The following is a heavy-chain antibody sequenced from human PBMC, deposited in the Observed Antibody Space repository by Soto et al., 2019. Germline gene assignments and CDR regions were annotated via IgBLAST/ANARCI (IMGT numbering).Heavy chain of an antibody. CDR1: GFTFSSYS. J-gene: IGHJ6*02. CDR3: ARDITGYCSGGSCFFYYGMDV. CDR2: ISSSSSTI. Sequence: GGSLRLSCAASGFTFSSYSMNWVRQAPGKGLELVSYISSSSSTIYYADSVKGRFTISRDNAKNSLYLQMNSLRDEDTAVYYCARDITGYCSGGSCFFYYGMDVWGQGTTVTVSS. D-gene: IGHD2-15*01. V-gene: IGHV3-48*02.